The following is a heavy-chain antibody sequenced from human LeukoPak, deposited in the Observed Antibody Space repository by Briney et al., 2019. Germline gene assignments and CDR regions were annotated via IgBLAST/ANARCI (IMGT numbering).Heavy chain of an antibody. CDR2: IYSGGST. CDR1: GFTLTNDY. D-gene: IGHD6-13*01. V-gene: IGHV3-66*01. CDR3: ATDVRSSPLGF. J-gene: IGHJ4*01. Sequence: GGSLRLSCAVSGFTLTNDYMNWVRQAPGKGLEGVSIIYSGGSTYYADSVKGRFTISRDSSNNTLFLQMSNLRADDSGLYFCATDVRSSPLGFWGHGTLVTVSS.